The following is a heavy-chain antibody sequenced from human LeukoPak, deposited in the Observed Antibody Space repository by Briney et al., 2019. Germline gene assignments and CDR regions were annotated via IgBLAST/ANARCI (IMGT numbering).Heavy chain of an antibody. Sequence: GGSLRLSCAASGFTVSSNYMTWVRRAPGKGLEWVSSLNSGGNTYYADSVKDRFTISRDNSQNTVYLQMSSLRAEDTAVYYWARLRYSSGPLGFWGQGTLVTASS. CDR1: GFTVSSNY. CDR3: ARLRYSSGPLGF. V-gene: IGHV3-66*01. CDR2: LNSGGNT. J-gene: IGHJ4*02. D-gene: IGHD6-19*01.